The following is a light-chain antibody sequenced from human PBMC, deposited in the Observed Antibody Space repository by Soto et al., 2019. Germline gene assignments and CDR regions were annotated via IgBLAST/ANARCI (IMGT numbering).Light chain of an antibody. CDR3: QQYCGSPRT. J-gene: IGKJ1*01. CDR2: DAS. Sequence: EIVLTQSPGTLSLSPGEIGTLSCRASQSVSSGYLAWYQQKPGKAPRLLIYDASSRATGIPDRFSGSGSGTDFTLTISRLEPEDFAVYYCQQYCGSPRTFGQGTKVEIK. V-gene: IGKV3-20*01. CDR1: QSVSSGY.